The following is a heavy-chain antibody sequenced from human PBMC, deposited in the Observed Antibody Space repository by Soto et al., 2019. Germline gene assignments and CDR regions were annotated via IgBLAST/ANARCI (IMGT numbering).Heavy chain of an antibody. Sequence: VESLKISCKGSGYSFAGYWITWVRQKPWKGLEWMGRIDPIDSQTYYSPSFRGHVTISVTKSITTVFLQWSSLRASDTAMYYCARQIYDSDTGPNFQYYFDSWGQGNPVIVSA. V-gene: IGHV5-10-1*01. D-gene: IGHD3-22*01. J-gene: IGHJ4*02. CDR2: IDPIDSQT. CDR3: ARQIYDSDTGPNFQYYFDS. CDR1: GYSFAGYW.